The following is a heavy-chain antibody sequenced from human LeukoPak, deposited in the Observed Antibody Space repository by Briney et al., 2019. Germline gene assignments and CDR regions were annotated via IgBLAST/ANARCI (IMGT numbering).Heavy chain of an antibody. J-gene: IGHJ4*02. V-gene: IGHV3-64D*09. Sequence: PGGSLRLSCSVSGFTFSAHAMHWVRQPPGKGLEFFSSINSNGDSTYHADSVKGRFTISRDNSRSTLYLQMKSLRPEDTAVYYCVKSGYSTSSDIDYWGQGTLVTVSS. D-gene: IGHD6-6*01. CDR1: GFTFSAHA. CDR3: VKSGYSTSSDIDY. CDR2: INSNGDST.